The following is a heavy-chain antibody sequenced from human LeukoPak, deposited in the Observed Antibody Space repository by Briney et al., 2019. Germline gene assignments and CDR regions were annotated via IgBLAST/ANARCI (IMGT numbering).Heavy chain of an antibody. Sequence: SETLSLTCTVSGGSISSSNYYWGWIRQPPGKGLEWIESIYYSGSIYYNPSLKSRVTISVDTSKNQFSLKLSSVTAADTAVYYCARAITMIYSDAFDIWGQGTMVTVSS. D-gene: IGHD3-22*01. CDR1: GGSISSSNYY. CDR2: IYYSGSI. V-gene: IGHV4-39*07. CDR3: ARAITMIYSDAFDI. J-gene: IGHJ3*02.